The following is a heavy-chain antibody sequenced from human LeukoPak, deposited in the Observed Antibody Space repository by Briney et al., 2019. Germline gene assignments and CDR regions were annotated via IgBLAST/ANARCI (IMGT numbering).Heavy chain of an antibody. Sequence: GASMKVSCKASGGTFSSYAISWVRQAPGQGLEWMGGIIPIFGTANYAQKFQGRVTITADESTSAAYMELSSLRSEDTAVYYCARTWEPSYYYYGMDVWGQGTTVTVSS. CDR2: IIPIFGTA. V-gene: IGHV1-69*13. CDR1: GGTFSSYA. CDR3: ARTWEPSYYYYGMDV. J-gene: IGHJ6*02. D-gene: IGHD1-26*01.